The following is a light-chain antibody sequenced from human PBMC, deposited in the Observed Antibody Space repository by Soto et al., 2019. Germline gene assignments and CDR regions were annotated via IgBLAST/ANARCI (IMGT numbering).Light chain of an antibody. CDR2: DNG. CDR3: GTWDNSLSAV. Sequence: QSVLTQPPSASTTPGQKVTISCSGSNANIGNNKVNWYQQLPGTAPKLLIYDNGKRPSGITDRFSGSQSGTSATLGITGLQTGDEADYYCGTWDNSLSAVFGGGTKLTVL. J-gene: IGLJ2*01. V-gene: IGLV1-51*01. CDR1: NANIGNNK.